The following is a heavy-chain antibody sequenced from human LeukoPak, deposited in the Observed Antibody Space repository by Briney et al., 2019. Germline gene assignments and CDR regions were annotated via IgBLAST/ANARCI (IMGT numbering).Heavy chain of an antibody. V-gene: IGHV4-4*09. D-gene: IGHD2-2*01. CDR3: ARHRSPSSLSFFDI. J-gene: IGHJ4*02. CDR2: IYTSETT. CDR1: GASISSYC. Sequence: PSETLSLTCTVSGASISSYCWSWIRQPPGKGLEWIGYIYTSETTNFNPALRSRVTISIDTSKNQVSLRLSSVTAADTALYYCARHRSPSSLSFFDIWGQGMLVIVSS.